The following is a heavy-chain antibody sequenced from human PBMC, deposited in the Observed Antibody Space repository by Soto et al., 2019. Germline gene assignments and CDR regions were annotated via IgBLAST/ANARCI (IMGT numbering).Heavy chain of an antibody. Sequence: EVQLLESGGGLVQPGGSLRLSCAGSGFTFTAYAMTWVRQAPGQGLEWVSSIRGSGGSAYYADSVKGRFTISRDNSKDPLFLHMNSLRVDDAAIYYCAMDPNGDYIGAFDYWGQGTLVTVSS. D-gene: IGHD4-17*01. CDR1: GFTFTAYA. J-gene: IGHJ4*02. CDR2: IRGSGGSA. CDR3: AMDPNGDYIGAFDY. V-gene: IGHV3-23*01.